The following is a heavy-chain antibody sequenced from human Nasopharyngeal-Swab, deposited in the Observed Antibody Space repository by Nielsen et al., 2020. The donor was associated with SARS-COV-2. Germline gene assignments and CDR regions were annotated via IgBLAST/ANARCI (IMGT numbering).Heavy chain of an antibody. V-gene: IGHV4-39*01. D-gene: IGHD3-16*01. CDR3: ARGGGGAIRGGYYGMDV. CDR2: IYYSAST. Sequence: SETLSLTCTVSGGSISTSSYYWGWIRQPPGKGLQWIGSIYYSASTYYNPSLKSRVTISRDTSKNRFSLKLSSVTAADTAVYYCARGGGGAIRGGYYGMDVWGQGTTVTVSS. J-gene: IGHJ6*02. CDR1: GGSISTSSYY.